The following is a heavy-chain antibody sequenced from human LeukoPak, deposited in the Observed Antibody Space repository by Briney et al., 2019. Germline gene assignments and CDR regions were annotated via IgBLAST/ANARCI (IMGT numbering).Heavy chain of an antibody. Sequence: GSSVKVSCKASGGTFSSYAISWVRQVPGQGLEWMGRIIPIFGTANYAQKFQGRVTITTDESTSTAYMELSSLRSEDTAVYYCAREERRGGKATPDFDYWGQGTLVTVSS. CDR3: AREERRGGKATPDFDY. J-gene: IGHJ4*02. CDR2: IIPIFGTA. D-gene: IGHD2-15*01. CDR1: GGTFSSYA. V-gene: IGHV1-69*05.